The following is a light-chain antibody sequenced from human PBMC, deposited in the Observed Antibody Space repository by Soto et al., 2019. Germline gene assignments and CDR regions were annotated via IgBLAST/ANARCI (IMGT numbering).Light chain of an antibody. V-gene: IGKV1-33*01. Sequence: DIQMTQSPSSLSASVGDRVTITCQASRDISVYLNWYQKKPGKPPKLLVYDATNLQTGVPSRFSGSGSGTHFTFTISSLQPEDVATYFCQQYDNLPPYTFGQGTKLEIK. CDR3: QQYDNLPPYT. CDR2: DAT. CDR1: RDISVY. J-gene: IGKJ2*01.